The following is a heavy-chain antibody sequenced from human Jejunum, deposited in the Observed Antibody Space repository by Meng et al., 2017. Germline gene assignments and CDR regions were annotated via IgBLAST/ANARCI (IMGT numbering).Heavy chain of an antibody. CDR3: ARGVSYYGSGSYEDY. V-gene: IGHV1-8*03. Sequence: ASVKVSCKASGYTFTNFDINWVRQAAGQGLEWMGWMNPSTGNRAYAQKFLDRFTLTGDTSINTANMKLSSLPSEDTAVYYCARGVSYYGSGSYEDYWGQGTLVTVSS. J-gene: IGHJ4*02. CDR1: GYTFTNFD. D-gene: IGHD3-10*01. CDR2: MNPSTGNR.